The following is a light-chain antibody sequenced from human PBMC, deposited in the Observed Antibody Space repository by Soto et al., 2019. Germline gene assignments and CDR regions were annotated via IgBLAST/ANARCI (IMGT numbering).Light chain of an antibody. V-gene: IGLV1-44*01. CDR1: SSNIGGNS. Sequence: QSVLTQPPSASGTPGQRVTISCAGSSSNIGGNSVTWYQQVPGTAPKLLIYSDNRRPSGVPDRFSGSKSGNTASLTISGLQAEDEADYYCSSYTSSSLYVFGTGTKLTVL. CDR3: SSYTSSSLYV. J-gene: IGLJ1*01. CDR2: SDN.